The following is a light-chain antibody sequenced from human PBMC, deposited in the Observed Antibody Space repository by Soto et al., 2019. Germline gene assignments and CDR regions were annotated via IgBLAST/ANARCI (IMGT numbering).Light chain of an antibody. CDR2: KAS. CDR1: QSIGSW. CDR3: QLYNSYLWR. Sequence: DIQMTQSPSTLSASVGDRVTIACRASQSIGSWLAWYQQKPVKAPKLLIFKASSLESGVPSRFSGSGAGTDFTLTISSLQPDDFATYYCQLYNSYLWRFGQGTKVDIK. V-gene: IGKV1-5*03. J-gene: IGKJ1*01.